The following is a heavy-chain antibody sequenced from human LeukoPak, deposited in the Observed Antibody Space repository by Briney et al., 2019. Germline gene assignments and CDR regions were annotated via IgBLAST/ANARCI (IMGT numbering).Heavy chain of an antibody. CDR3: AKELQMATIKDDSSYFDY. J-gene: IGHJ4*02. CDR1: GFTFSSYG. D-gene: IGHD5-24*01. CDR2: IWYDGSNK. V-gene: IGHV3-33*06. Sequence: PGRSLRLSCAASGFTFSSYGMHWVRQAPGKGLEWVAVIWYDGSNKYYADSVKGRFTISRGNSKNTLYLQMNSLRAEDTAVYYCAKELQMATIKDDSSYFDYWGQGTLVTVSS.